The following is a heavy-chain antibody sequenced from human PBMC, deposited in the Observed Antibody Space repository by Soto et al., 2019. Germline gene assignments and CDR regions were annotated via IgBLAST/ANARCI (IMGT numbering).Heavy chain of an antibody. V-gene: IGHV3-33*01. Sequence: QVQLVESGGGVVQPGRSLRLSCAASGFMFSNHGMQWVRQAPGKGLEWVAVIWSDGNNRYYADSVKGRFTISRDNCKNTVYLQMNSPRAEDTAVYYCVRGHNWNAEASDDWGQGTLVTVSS. CDR3: VRGHNWNAEASDD. CDR2: IWSDGNNR. CDR1: GFMFSNHG. D-gene: IGHD1-1*01. J-gene: IGHJ4*02.